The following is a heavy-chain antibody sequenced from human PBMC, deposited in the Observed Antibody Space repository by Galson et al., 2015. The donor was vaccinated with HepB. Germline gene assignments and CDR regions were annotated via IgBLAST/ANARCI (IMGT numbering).Heavy chain of an antibody. CDR1: GFSLITTGTR. J-gene: IGHJ4*02. CDR3: ARSRSAAAGADYYDN. CDR2: IDWDDDK. Sequence: PALVKPTQTLRLTCTFSGFSLITTGTRVTWIRQAPGKALEWLARIDWDDDKFYSTSLKTRLTISKDTSKNQVVLTMTNMGPADTGTYFCARSRSAAAGADYYDNWGQGSLVTVAS. V-gene: IGHV2-70*04. D-gene: IGHD6-13*01.